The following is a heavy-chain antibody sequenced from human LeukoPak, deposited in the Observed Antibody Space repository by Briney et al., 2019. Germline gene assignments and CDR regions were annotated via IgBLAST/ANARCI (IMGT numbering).Heavy chain of an antibody. V-gene: IGHV4-59*01. J-gene: IGHJ3*02. CDR3: ARLPRGAFDI. CDR2: IHYTGST. D-gene: IGHD5-12*01. CDR1: GGSLNSDY. Sequence: SETLSLTCTVSGGSLNSDYWTWIRRPPGKGLEYIGYIHYTGSTYYNPSLKSRVIISVDTSKNQFSLKVSSVTAADTAVYYCARLPRGAFDIWGQGTMATVSS.